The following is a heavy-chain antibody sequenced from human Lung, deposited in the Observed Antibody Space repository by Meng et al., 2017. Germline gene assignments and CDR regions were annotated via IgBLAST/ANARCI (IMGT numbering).Heavy chain of an antibody. V-gene: IGHV1-69*01. Sequence: VQSGVEVKMPGSWVKVSCKAAGGTFSRDAISWGRQAPGQGLEVMGGIIPIFGTANYAQKFQGRVTITADESTSTAYMELSSLRSEDTAVYYCARKGYSSSSGNDYWGQGTLVTVSS. CDR1: GGTFSRDA. CDR2: IIPIFGTA. CDR3: ARKGYSSSSGNDY. J-gene: IGHJ4*02. D-gene: IGHD6-6*01.